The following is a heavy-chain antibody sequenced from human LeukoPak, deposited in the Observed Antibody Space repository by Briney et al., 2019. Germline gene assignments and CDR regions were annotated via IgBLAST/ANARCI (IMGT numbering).Heavy chain of an antibody. D-gene: IGHD1-26*01. CDR1: GFTFSSYG. J-gene: IGHJ4*02. V-gene: IGHV3-33*01. Sequence: GGSLRLSWAASGFTFSSYGMHWVRPAPGQGLEWVAVIWYDGSNKYYADSVKGRFTISRDNSKNTLYLQMNSLRAEDTAVYYCARDRRYGSYIPDYWGQGTLVTVSS. CDR2: IWYDGSNK. CDR3: ARDRRYGSYIPDY.